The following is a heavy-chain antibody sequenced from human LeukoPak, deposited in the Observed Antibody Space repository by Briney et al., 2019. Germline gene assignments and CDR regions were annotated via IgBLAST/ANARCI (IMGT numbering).Heavy chain of an antibody. CDR1: GGSISSGGYS. CDR2: TYHSGST. Sequence: SQTLSLTCAVSGGSISSGGYSWSWIRQPPGKGLEWIGYTYHSGSTYYNPSLKSRVTISVDRSKNQFSLKLSSVTAADTAVYYCARDAPDSSGYYYFDYWGQGTLVTVSS. J-gene: IGHJ4*02. V-gene: IGHV4-30-2*01. D-gene: IGHD3-22*01. CDR3: ARDAPDSSGYYYFDY.